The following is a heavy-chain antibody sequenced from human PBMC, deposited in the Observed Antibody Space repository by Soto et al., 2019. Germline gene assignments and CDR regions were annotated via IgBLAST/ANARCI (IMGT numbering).Heavy chain of an antibody. Sequence: EVQLVESGGGLVKPGGSLRLSCAASGFTFNNAWMSWVRQAPGKGLEWVGRIKSKADGGTTDYAAPVKGRFTISRDDSENTLYLQMTNLKTEDTAVYYCTTDRGVLIPADIGFDYWGQGTLVTVSS. V-gene: IGHV3-15*01. CDR3: TTDRGVLIPADIGFDY. CDR2: IKSKADGGTT. CDR1: GFTFNNAW. D-gene: IGHD3-16*01. J-gene: IGHJ4*02.